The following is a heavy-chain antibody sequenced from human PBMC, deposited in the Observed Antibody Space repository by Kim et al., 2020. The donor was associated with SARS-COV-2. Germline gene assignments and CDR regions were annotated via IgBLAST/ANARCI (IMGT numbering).Heavy chain of an antibody. CDR2: ISSSSSYI. CDR3: ARSSLLTLTSAKGTRSGLDV. J-gene: IGHJ6*02. V-gene: IGHV3-21*01. CDR1: GFTFSNYR. D-gene: IGHD4-17*01. Sequence: GGSLRLSCAASGFTFSNYRMNWVRQAPGKGLEWVASISSSSSYIYYSDTLKGRFTISRDNAKNSLYLHMSSLRVDDTAMYYCARSSLLTLTSAKGTRSGLDVWGQGTTVTVSS.